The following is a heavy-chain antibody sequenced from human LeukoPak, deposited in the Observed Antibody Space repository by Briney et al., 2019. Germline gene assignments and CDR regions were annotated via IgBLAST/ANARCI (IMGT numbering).Heavy chain of an antibody. Sequence: GGSLRLSCAASGFTFNRYSMNWVRQAPGKGLAWVSSISTSSSYIYHADSVKGRFTISRDNARNSLYLQMNSLRAEDTAVYYCAREEGGKLGIDYYFDYWGQGTLVTVSS. V-gene: IGHV3-21*04. CDR3: AREEGGKLGIDYYFDY. CDR1: GFTFNRYS. D-gene: IGHD7-27*01. CDR2: ISTSSSYI. J-gene: IGHJ4*02.